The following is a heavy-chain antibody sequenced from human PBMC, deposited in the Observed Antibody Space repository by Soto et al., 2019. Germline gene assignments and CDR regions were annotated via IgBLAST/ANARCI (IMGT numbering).Heavy chain of an antibody. CDR3: AAIPGIYCSSTSCYPYYYYGMDV. J-gene: IGHJ6*02. CDR1: GGTFSSYA. Sequence: GASVKVSCKASGGTFSSYAISWVRQAPGQGLEWMGGIIPIFGTANYAQKFQGRVTITADESTSTAYMELSSLRSEDTAVYYCAAIPGIYCSSTSCYPYYYYGMDVWGQGTTFTFSS. D-gene: IGHD2-2*01. V-gene: IGHV1-69*13. CDR2: IIPIFGTA.